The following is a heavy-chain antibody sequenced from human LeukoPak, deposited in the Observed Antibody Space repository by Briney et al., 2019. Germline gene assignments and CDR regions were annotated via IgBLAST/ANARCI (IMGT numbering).Heavy chain of an antibody. CDR1: GGSISRYY. CDR3: AREDNWFDP. CDR2: IDYSGGT. J-gene: IGHJ5*02. V-gene: IGHV4-59*01. Sequence: PSETLSLTCSVSGGSISRYYWNWIRQSPGMELEWIGYIDYSGGTKYNPSLKSRVTISIDKSKNQFSLRLASVTAADSGVYYCAREDNWFDPWGQGTLVTVSS.